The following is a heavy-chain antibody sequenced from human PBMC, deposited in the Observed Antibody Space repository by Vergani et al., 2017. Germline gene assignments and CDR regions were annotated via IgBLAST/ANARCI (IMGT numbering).Heavy chain of an antibody. D-gene: IGHD2-21*01. CDR3: ARDDLVNAFDI. CDR1: GGSISSSNW. V-gene: IGHV4-4*02. J-gene: IGHJ3*02. Sequence: QVQLQESGPGLVKPSGTLSLTCAVSGGSISSSNWWSWVRQPPGKGLEWIGEIYYSGSTNYNPSLKSRVTISVDTSKNQFSLKLSSVTAADTAVYYCARDDLVNAFDIWGQGTMVTVSS. CDR2: IYYSGST.